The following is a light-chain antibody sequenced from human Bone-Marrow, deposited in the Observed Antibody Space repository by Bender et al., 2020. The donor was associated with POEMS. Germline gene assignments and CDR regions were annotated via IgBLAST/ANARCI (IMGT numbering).Light chain of an antibody. CDR3: CSYEGSGTGA. J-gene: IGLJ3*02. CDR1: SSDVGTYNL. Sequence: QSALTQPASVSGSPGQSITISCTGTSSDVGTYNLVSWYQQHPGKAPKLMIYEVTKRPSGVSNRFSGSKSGNTASLTISGLQAEDEADYYCCSYEGSGTGAFGGGTKLSVL. V-gene: IGLV2-23*02. CDR2: EVT.